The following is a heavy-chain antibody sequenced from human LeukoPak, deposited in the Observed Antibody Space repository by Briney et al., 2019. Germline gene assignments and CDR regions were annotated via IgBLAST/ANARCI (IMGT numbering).Heavy chain of an antibody. Sequence: GGSLRLSCAASGFTVSSDYMNWARQAPEKGLEWVSVIYSDGSTYYADSVKGRFTISRDNSKNTLYLQMNSLRAEDTAVYYCAKDITPITIFGVVTLHYYYYGMDVWGQGTTVTVSS. V-gene: IGHV3-53*01. CDR3: AKDITPITIFGVVTLHYYYYGMDV. D-gene: IGHD3-3*01. J-gene: IGHJ6*02. CDR2: IYSDGST. CDR1: GFTVSSDY.